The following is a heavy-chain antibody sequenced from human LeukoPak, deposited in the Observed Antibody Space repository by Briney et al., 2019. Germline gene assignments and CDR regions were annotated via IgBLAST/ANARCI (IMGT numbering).Heavy chain of an antibody. V-gene: IGHV1-46*01. CDR2: SNPGGGAT. CDR1: GDTFINDY. CDR3: ARGNDGWPHYYYYFMDV. J-gene: IGHJ6*03. Sequence: ASVKVSCKASGDTFINDYIHWVRQAPGQGLEWMGVSNPGGGATTYAQKFQGRVTMTRDMSTSTVYMELRSLKSADTAVYYCARGNDGWPHYYYYFMDVWGKGTTVTVSS. D-gene: IGHD1-1*01.